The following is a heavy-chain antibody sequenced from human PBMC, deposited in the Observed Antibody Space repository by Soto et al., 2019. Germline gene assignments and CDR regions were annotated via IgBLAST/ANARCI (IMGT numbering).Heavy chain of an antibody. J-gene: IGHJ6*02. D-gene: IGHD2-21*02. CDR2: IYYSGST. CDR3: ATSFGGNSPFYYYYGMDV. V-gene: IGHV4-31*03. Sequence: SETLSLTCTVSGGSISSGGYYWSWIRQHPGKGLEWIGYIYYSGSTYYNPSLKSRVTISVDTPKNQFSLKLSSVTAADTAVYYCATSFGGNSPFYYYYGMDVWGQGTTVTVS. CDR1: GGSISSGGYY.